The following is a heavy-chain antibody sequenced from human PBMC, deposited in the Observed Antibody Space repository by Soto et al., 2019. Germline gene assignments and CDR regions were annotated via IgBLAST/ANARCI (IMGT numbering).Heavy chain of an antibody. CDR2: ISGGSTYT. Sequence: PGGSLKLSCAASGFTFSDYYVTWIRQAPGKGLEWVSYISGGSTYTNYADSVKGRFTISRDNAKNSLYLQMNSLRAEDTAVYFCARGLKSDYDSYFGFWGQGTLVTVSS. CDR1: GFTFSDYY. J-gene: IGHJ4*02. CDR3: ARGLKSDYDSYFGF. V-gene: IGHV3-11*05. D-gene: IGHD5-12*01.